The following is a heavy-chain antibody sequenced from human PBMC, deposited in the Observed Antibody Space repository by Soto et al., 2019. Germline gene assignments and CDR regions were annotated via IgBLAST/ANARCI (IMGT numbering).Heavy chain of an antibody. CDR3: ATYCGYCSGGSCYANMDYYYYMDV. J-gene: IGHJ6*03. V-gene: IGHV4-59*08. CDR2: IYYSGST. Sequence: SSETLSLTCTVSGGSISSYYWSWIRQPPGKGLEWIGYIYYSGSTNYNPSLKSRVTISVDTSKNQFSLKLSSVTAADTAVYYCATYCGYCSGGSCYANMDYYYYMDVWGKGTTVTVSS. D-gene: IGHD2-15*01. CDR1: GGSISSYY.